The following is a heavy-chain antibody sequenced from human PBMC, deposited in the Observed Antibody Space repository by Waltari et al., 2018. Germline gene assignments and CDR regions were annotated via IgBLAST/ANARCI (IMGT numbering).Heavy chain of an antibody. CDR2: IYRGGET. CDR1: GVLVSNNY. J-gene: IGHJ4*02. V-gene: IGHV3-53*01. D-gene: IGHD6-13*01. CDR3: TSDHGLSWPLD. Sequence: EVHLVASGGGLVHPGDSVRLSCAASGVLVSNNYMSWVRQPPGKGLEWVSVIYRGGETYYADSVKGRFTISRDNSKNTLDLQMNNVRAEDTAVYYCTSDHGLSWPLDWGQGTMVTVSS.